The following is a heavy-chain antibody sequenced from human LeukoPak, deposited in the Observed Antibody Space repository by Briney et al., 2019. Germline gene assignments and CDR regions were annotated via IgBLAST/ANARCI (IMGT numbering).Heavy chain of an antibody. CDR2: INPNSGGT. CDR1: GYTFTGYY. Sequence: ASVKVSCKASGYTFTGYYMHWVRQAPGQGLEWMGWINPNSGGTNYAQKFQGRVTMTRDTSISTAYMELSRLRSDDTAVYYCARARVLRYFDWLDIDYWGQGTLVTVSS. D-gene: IGHD3-9*01. J-gene: IGHJ4*02. CDR3: ARARVLRYFDWLDIDY. V-gene: IGHV1-2*02.